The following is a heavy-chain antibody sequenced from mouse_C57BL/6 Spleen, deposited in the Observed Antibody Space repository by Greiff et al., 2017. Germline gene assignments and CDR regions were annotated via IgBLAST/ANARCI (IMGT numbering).Heavy chain of an antibody. CDR1: GFNIKDDY. CDR3: TTLPYYSNPFAY. CDR2: IDPENGDT. Sequence: VQLQQSGAELVRPGASVKLSCTASGFNIKDDYMHWVKQRPEQGLEWIGWIDPENGDTEYASKFQGKATITADTSSNTAYLQLSSLTSEDTAVYYCTTLPYYSNPFAYWGQGTLVTVSA. J-gene: IGHJ3*01. V-gene: IGHV14-4*01. D-gene: IGHD2-5*01.